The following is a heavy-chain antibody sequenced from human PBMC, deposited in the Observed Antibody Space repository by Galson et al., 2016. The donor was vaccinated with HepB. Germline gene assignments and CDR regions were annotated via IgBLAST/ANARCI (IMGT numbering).Heavy chain of an antibody. CDR3: ARDAAAGGRYFDY. CDR1: GFTFRSYW. J-gene: IGHJ4*02. Sequence: SLRLXCAASGFTFRSYWMHWVRQAPGKGLAWVSRINSDGSSXXYADSVKGRFTIARDNAKSPLYLQMNSLRVEDTAVYYCARDAAAGGRYFDYWGQGTLVTVSS. V-gene: IGHV3-74*01. CDR2: INSDGSSX. D-gene: IGHD6-13*01.